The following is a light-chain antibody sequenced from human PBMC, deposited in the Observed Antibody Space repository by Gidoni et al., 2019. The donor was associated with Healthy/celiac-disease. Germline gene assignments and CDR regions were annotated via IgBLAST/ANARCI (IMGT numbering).Light chain of an antibody. J-gene: IGKJ4*01. CDR1: QGIRND. V-gene: IGKV1-6*01. CDR3: LQDYNYPLT. CDR2: AAS. Sequence: AIQMTQSPSSLSASVGDRVTITCRASQGIRNDLGWYQQKPGKAPKLLIYAASSLQSRVPSRFSGSGSGTDFTLTISSLQPEDFATYYCLQDYNYPLTFGGXTKVEIK.